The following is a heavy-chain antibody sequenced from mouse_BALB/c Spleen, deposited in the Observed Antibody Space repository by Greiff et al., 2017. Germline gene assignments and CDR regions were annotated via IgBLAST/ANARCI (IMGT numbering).Heavy chain of an antibody. Sequence: EVQLQESGPSLVKPSQTLSLTCSVTGDSITSGYWNWIRKFPGNKLEYMGYISYSGSTYYNPSLKSRISITRDTSKNQYYLQLNSVTTEDTATYYCARYPITTVVARYFDVWGAGTTVTVSS. V-gene: IGHV3-8*02. CDR3: ARYPITTVVARYFDV. J-gene: IGHJ1*01. D-gene: IGHD1-1*01. CDR1: GDSITSGY. CDR2: ISYSGST.